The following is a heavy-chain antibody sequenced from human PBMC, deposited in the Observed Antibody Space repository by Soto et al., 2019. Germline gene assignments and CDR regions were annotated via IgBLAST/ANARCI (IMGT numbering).Heavy chain of an antibody. Sequence: ASVKVSCKASGYTFTGYYMHWVRQAPGQGLEWMGWINPNSGGTNYAQKFQGWVTMTRDTSISTAYMELSRLRSDDTAVYYCARPGGNYSLNDAFDIWGQGTMVTVSS. CDR2: INPNSGGT. J-gene: IGHJ3*02. V-gene: IGHV1-2*04. CDR3: ARPGGNYSLNDAFDI. CDR1: GYTFTGYY. D-gene: IGHD3-16*01.